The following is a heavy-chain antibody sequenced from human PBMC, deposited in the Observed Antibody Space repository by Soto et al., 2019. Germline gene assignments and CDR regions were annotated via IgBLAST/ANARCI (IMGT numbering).Heavy chain of an antibody. D-gene: IGHD2-21*02. J-gene: IGHJ4*02. CDR2: IFWDDDT. V-gene: IGHV2-5*02. CDR1: GFSLSTSGMS. Sequence: QITLKESGPTLVEPTQTLTLTCTFSGFSLSTSGMSVAWIRQPPGKALEWLALIFWDDDTRYSPSLRNRLTSSKDTSRTYVVLTMTSMGPADTATFSGAYSPLGGCGDCTSCHSWGPGARVTVSS. CDR3: AYSPLGGCGDCTSCHS.